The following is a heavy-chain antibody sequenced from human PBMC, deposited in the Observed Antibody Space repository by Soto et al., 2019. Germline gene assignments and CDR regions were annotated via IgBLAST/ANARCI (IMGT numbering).Heavy chain of an antibody. Sequence: PGGSLRLSCAASGFTFSSYAMSWVRQAPGKGLEWVSAISGSGGSTYYADSVKGRFTISRDNSKNKLYLQMNSLRAEDTAVYYCAKEGGRGFGELFFAYYYYYGMDVWGQGTTVTVSS. CDR2: ISGSGGST. J-gene: IGHJ6*02. V-gene: IGHV3-23*01. CDR1: GFTFSSYA. CDR3: AKEGGRGFGELFFAYYYYYGMDV. D-gene: IGHD3-10*01.